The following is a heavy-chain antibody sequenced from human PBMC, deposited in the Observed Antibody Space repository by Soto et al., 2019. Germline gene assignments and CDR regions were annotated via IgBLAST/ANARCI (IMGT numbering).Heavy chain of an antibody. CDR1: GYTFTGYY. D-gene: IGHD3-10*01. CDR3: SRADGPSGGSGSYPSFDP. V-gene: IGHV1-2*04. Sequence: ASVKVSCKASGYTFTGYYMHWVRQAPGQGLEWMGWINPNSGGTNYAQKFQGWVTMTRDTSISTAYMEARRLRSDGTAVYYCSRADGPSGGSGSYPSFDPWGQGTLVTVSS. CDR2: INPNSGGT. J-gene: IGHJ5*02.